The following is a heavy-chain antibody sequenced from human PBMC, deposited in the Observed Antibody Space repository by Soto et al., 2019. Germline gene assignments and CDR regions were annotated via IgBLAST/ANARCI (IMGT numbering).Heavy chain of an antibody. D-gene: IGHD2-2*01. CDR2: IGESGTPT. CDR3: ARYIPGVRYYGMDV. J-gene: IGHJ6*02. V-gene: IGHV3-23*01. CDR1: GFTFSSYA. Sequence: EVQLLESGGGLVQPGGSLRLSCAASGFTFSSYAMKWVPQAPGKGLEWVSLIGESGTPTYYADSVKGRFTISRDNSGNTLFLEMYSLRGEDTAVYYCARYIPGVRYYGMDVWGQGTTVTVSS.